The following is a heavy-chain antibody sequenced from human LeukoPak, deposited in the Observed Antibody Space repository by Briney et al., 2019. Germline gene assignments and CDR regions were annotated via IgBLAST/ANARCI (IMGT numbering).Heavy chain of an antibody. CDR3: ATSIAVAVDY. V-gene: IGHV3-72*01. J-gene: IGHJ4*02. D-gene: IGHD6-19*01. CDR1: GFTFSDHC. CDR2: TRNKANSYTT. Sequence: GGSLRLSCAASGFTFSDHCMDWVRQAPGKGLEWVGRTRNKANSYTTEYAASVKGRFTISRDDSKNSLYLQMNSLKTEDTAVYYCATSIAVAVDYWGQGTLVTVSS.